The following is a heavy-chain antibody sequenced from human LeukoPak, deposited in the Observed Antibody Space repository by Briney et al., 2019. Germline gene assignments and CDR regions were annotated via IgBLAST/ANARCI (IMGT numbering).Heavy chain of an antibody. CDR3: AGVVVNFGISPTHFDN. D-gene: IGHD3-22*01. J-gene: IGHJ4*02. Sequence: PSETLSLTCAVYGGSFSGYYWSWIRQPPGKGLEWIGEINHSGSTNYNPSLKSRVTMSIDTSNNQFSLNLSSVTAADTAVYYCAGVVVNFGISPTHFDNWGQGTLVTVSS. CDR2: INHSGST. V-gene: IGHV4-34*09. CDR1: GGSFSGYY.